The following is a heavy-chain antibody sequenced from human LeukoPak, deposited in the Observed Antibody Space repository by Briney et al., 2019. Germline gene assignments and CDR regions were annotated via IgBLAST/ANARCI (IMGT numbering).Heavy chain of an antibody. CDR3: ARHWEL. CDR2: IYSDETT. V-gene: IGHV3-53*01. J-gene: IGHJ4*02. CDR1: GYSISSGYY. D-gene: IGHD1-26*01. Sequence: ETLSLTCAVSGYSISSGYYWGWIRQPPGKGLEWVALIYSDETTYYADSVKGRFTISRDNSKSTLYLQMNSLRAEDTAVYYCARHWELRGQGTLVTVSS.